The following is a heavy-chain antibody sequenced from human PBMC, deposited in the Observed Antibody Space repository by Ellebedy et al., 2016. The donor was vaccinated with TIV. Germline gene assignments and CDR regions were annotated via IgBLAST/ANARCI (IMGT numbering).Heavy chain of an antibody. J-gene: IGHJ4*02. Sequence: GESLKISCAASGFTVSSNYMNWVRQAPGKGLEWVSVVYTGGSTYYADSVKGRFTIPRDSSKNTVYLQMNSLRAEDTAVYYCERGLVGYSSVYGYWGQGTLVTVSS. CDR3: ERGLVGYSSVYGY. D-gene: IGHD2-21*01. V-gene: IGHV3-53*01. CDR2: VYTGGST. CDR1: GFTVSSNY.